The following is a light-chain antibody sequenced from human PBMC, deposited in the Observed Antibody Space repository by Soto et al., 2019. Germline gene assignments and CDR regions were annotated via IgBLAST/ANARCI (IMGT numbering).Light chain of an antibody. CDR1: QSISSY. J-gene: IGKJ4*01. Sequence: EIVLTQSPATLSLSPGERATLSCRASQSISSYLGWYQQKPGQAPRLLIYDASNRATGISARFSGSGSGTDFTLTISSLEPEDSAVYYCQQRTGFPTFRGGTKVEIK. V-gene: IGKV3-11*01. CDR2: DAS. CDR3: QQRTGFPT.